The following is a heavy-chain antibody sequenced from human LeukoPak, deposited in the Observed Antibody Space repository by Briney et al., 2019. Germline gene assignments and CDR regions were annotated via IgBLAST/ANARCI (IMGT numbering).Heavy chain of an antibody. CDR2: IYYSGST. CDR1: GGSISSYY. J-gene: IGHJ4*02. D-gene: IGHD2-2*01. CDR3: AGLVVVPAAASPEGYFDY. V-gene: IGHV4-59*01. Sequence: SETLSLTCTVSGGSISSYYWSWIRQPPGKGLEWIGYIYYSGSTNYNPSLKSRVTISVDTSKNQFSLKLSSVTAADTAVYYCAGLVVVPAAASPEGYFDYWGQGTLVTVSS.